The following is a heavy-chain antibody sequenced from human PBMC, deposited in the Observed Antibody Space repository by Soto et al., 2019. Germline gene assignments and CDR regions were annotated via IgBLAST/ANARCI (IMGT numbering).Heavy chain of an antibody. CDR2: IYYSGST. CDR1: GGSISSGGYY. Sequence: QVQLQESGPGLVKPSQTLSLTCTVSGGSISSGGYYWSWIRQHPGKGLEWIGYIYYSGSTYYNPSLKSRVTMYVATSKNRFSLKLASVPAADLAVNSWAGDGGHDYGDYPGGGPIDYWGQGTLVTVSS. D-gene: IGHD4-17*01. J-gene: IGHJ4*02. V-gene: IGHV4-31*03. CDR3: AGDGGHDYGDYPGGGPIDY.